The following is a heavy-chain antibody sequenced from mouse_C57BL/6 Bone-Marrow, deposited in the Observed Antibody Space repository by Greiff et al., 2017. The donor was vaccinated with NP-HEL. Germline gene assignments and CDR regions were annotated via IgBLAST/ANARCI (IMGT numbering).Heavy chain of an antibody. CDR2: ISSGGSYT. V-gene: IGHV5-6*01. CDR1: GFTFSSYG. CDR3: ARHGNWYFDV. J-gene: IGHJ1*03. D-gene: IGHD1-1*02. Sequence: EVNLVESGGDLVKPGGSLKLSCAASGFTFSSYGMSWVRQTPDKRLEWVATISSGGSYTYYPDSVKGRFTISRDNAKNTLYLQMSSLKSEDTAMYYCARHGNWYFDVWGTGTTVTVSS.